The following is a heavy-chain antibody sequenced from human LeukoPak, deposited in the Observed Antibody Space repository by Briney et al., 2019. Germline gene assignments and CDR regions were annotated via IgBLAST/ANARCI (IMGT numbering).Heavy chain of an antibody. D-gene: IGHD6-13*01. V-gene: IGHV1-46*01. CDR2: IDPSGGST. J-gene: IGHJ4*02. CDR1: GYTFTSYY. Sequence: GASVKVSCKASGYTFTSYYMHWVRQAPGQGLEWMGIIDPSGGSTSYAQKFQGRVTMTRDTSTSTVYMELSSLRSEDTAVYYCARATYSSSWYHYFDYWGQGTLVTVSS. CDR3: ARATYSSSWYHYFDY.